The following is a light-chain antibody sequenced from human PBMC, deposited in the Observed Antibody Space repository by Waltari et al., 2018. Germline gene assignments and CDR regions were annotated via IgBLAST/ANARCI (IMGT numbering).Light chain of an antibody. V-gene: IGLV1-44*01. J-gene: IGLJ3*02. CDR1: SSNIGSNP. CDR3: AAWDDSLNGRV. CDR2: SNN. Sequence: QSVLTQPPSASGTPGQRVTISCSGSSSNIGSNPVNWYQQLPAPAPKHLIYSNNQRPSGVPTRFSGSKSGTSASLAISGLQSEDEVDYYWAAWDDSLNGRVFGGGTKLTVL.